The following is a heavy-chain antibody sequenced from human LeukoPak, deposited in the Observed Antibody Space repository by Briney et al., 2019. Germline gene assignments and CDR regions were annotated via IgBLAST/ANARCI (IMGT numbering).Heavy chain of an antibody. D-gene: IGHD5-12*01. J-gene: IGHJ5*02. Sequence: GGSLRLSCAASGFTFSRYAMNWVRQAPGKGLEWVSVIGGNAGDTYYAGSVKGRFTISRDNSKNTLYLQMNSLRAEDTAVYYCAKSGEYGGYVSWFDPWGQGTLVTVSS. CDR3: AKSGEYGGYVSWFDP. CDR1: GFTFSRYA. V-gene: IGHV3-23*01. CDR2: IGGNAGDT.